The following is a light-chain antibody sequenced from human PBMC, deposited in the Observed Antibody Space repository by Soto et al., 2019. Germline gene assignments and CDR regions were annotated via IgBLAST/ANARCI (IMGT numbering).Light chain of an antibody. CDR3: CSYAGSSTYV. Sequence: QSALTQPASVSVSPGQSITMSCTGTSSDVGSYNLVSWYQQHPGKAPKLMIYEGSKRPSGVSNRFSGSKSGNTASLTISGLQAEDEADYYCCSYAGSSTYVFGTGTMVTVL. V-gene: IGLV2-23*01. CDR1: SSDVGSYNL. J-gene: IGLJ1*01. CDR2: EGS.